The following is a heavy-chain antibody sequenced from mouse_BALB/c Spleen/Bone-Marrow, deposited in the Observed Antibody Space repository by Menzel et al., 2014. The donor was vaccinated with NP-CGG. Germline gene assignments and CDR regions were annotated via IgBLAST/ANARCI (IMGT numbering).Heavy chain of an antibody. CDR1: GFNIKDTY. J-gene: IGHJ2*01. V-gene: IGHV14-3*02. Sequence: EVQRVESGAELVKPGASVKLSCTASGFNIKDTYMHRVKQGPEQGLEWIGRIDPANGNTKYDPKFQGKATITADTSSNTAYLQLSSLTSEDTAVYYCARYYYGYYFDYWGQGTTLTVSS. CDR3: ARYYYGYYFDY. D-gene: IGHD1-2*01. CDR2: IDPANGNT.